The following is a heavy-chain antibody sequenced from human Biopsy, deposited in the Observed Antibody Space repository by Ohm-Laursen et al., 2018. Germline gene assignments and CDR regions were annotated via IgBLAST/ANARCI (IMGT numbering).Heavy chain of an antibody. CDR1: GGSISNYY. CDR3: AREPRIAAVAYFDP. CDR2: IYSNGST. J-gene: IGHJ5*02. Sequence: PGTLSLTCTVSGGSISNYYWSWIRQPAGKGLEWIGRIYSNGSTNYNPSLKSRVTMSVDTSKNQFSLILSSMTAADTAVYYCAREPRIAAVAYFDPWGQGTLVTVSS. D-gene: IGHD6-13*01. V-gene: IGHV4-4*07.